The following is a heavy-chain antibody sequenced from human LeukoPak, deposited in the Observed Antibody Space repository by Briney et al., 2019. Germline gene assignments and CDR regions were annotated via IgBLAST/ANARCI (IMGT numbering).Heavy chain of an antibody. V-gene: IGHV4-30-2*01. Sequence: SETLSLICAVSGGSISSGGYSWSWIRQPPGKGLEWIGYIYHSGSTYYNPSLKSRVTISVDRSKNQFSLKLSSVTAADTAVYYCARGRWPTVTFFDYWGQGTLVTVSS. CDR2: IYHSGST. D-gene: IGHD4-17*01. CDR3: ARGRWPTVTFFDY. CDR1: GGSISSGGYS. J-gene: IGHJ4*02.